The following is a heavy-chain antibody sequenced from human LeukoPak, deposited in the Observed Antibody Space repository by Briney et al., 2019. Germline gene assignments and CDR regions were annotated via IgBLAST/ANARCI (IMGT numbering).Heavy chain of an antibody. D-gene: IGHD6-13*01. Sequence: GGSLRLSCAASGFTFSDYYMSWIRQAPGKGLEWVSYISSSGSTIYYADSVKGRFTISRDNAKNSLYLQMNSLRAEDTAVYYCARTGRDSSSWYGPTQKYGMDVWGQGTTVTVSS. CDR2: ISSSGSTI. CDR3: ARTGRDSSSWYGPTQKYGMDV. V-gene: IGHV3-11*01. J-gene: IGHJ6*02. CDR1: GFTFSDYY.